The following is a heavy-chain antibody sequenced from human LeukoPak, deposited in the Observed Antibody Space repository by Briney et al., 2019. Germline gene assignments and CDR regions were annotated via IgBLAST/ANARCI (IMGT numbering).Heavy chain of an antibody. D-gene: IGHD3-10*01. CDR2: ISGTGGRT. CDR3: AKNEGIWFVEVRGPIDS. V-gene: IGHV3-23*01. CDR1: GFTFSSYA. Sequence: PGGSLRLSCAASGFTFSSYAMSWVRQAPGKGLEWVSSISGTGGRTYYADSVKGRFTISRDNSKNRLYLQMNSLRAEDTAVYYCAKNEGIWFVEVRGPIDSWGQGTLVTVSS. J-gene: IGHJ4*02.